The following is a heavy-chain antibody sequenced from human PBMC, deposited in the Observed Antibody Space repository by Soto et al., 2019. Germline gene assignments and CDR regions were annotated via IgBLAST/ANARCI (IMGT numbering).Heavy chain of an antibody. D-gene: IGHD1-7*01. J-gene: IGHJ6*02. CDR3: ARQTETNYYAGMDV. CDR2: TYYRSKWYN. CDR1: GDSVSSNSAA. V-gene: IGHV6-1*01. Sequence: PSQTLSLTCAISGDSVSSNSAAWNWIRQSPTRGLEWLGRTYYRSKWYNDYAVSVKSRITINPDTSKNQFSLQLNSVTPEDTAIYYCARQTETNYYAGMDVWSQGTTVTVSS.